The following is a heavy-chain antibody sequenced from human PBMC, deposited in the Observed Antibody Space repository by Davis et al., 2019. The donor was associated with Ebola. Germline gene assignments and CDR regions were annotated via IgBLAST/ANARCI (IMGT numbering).Heavy chain of an antibody. V-gene: IGHV1-3*01. D-gene: IGHD3-3*01. CDR2: INAGNGNT. CDR1: GYTFSNYG. CDR3: ARDSAYYDFWSGYYTWRFDP. Sequence: ASVKVSCKASGYTFSNYGITWVRQAPGQTLEWMGWINAGNGNTKYSQRFQGRVTITRDTSASTTYMELSSLRFEDTAVYYCARDSAYYDFWSGYYTWRFDPWGQGTLVTVSS. J-gene: IGHJ5*02.